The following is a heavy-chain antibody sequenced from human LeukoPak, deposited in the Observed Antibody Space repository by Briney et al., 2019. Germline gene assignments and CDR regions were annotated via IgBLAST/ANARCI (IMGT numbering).Heavy chain of an antibody. V-gene: IGHV3-30-3*01. D-gene: IGHD1-26*01. J-gene: IGHJ4*02. CDR3: SRGVGATDN. CDR1: GFTFSSYA. Sequence: GGSLRLSCAASGFTFSSYAMHWVRQAPGKGLEWVAVISYDGSNKYYADSVKGRFTTSRDNAKNTLYPQMNSLRAEDTAVYYCSRGVGATDNWGQGTLVTVSS. CDR2: ISYDGSNK.